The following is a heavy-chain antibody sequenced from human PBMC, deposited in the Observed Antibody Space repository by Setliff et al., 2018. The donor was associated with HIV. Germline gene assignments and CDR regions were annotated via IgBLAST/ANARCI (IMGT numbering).Heavy chain of an antibody. CDR1: GFIFSTYS. CDR2: ISSSSTTI. V-gene: IGHV3-48*01. J-gene: IGHJ4*02. Sequence: HPGGSLRLSCAASGFIFSTYSMNWVRQAPGKGLEWVSYISSSSTTIKYADSVKGRFTLSRDNFRNTLYLQMNSLRPEDTAVYYCARVQQQLLQEDDYFDYWGQGTLVTVSS. CDR3: ARVQQQLLQEDDYFDY. D-gene: IGHD6-13*01.